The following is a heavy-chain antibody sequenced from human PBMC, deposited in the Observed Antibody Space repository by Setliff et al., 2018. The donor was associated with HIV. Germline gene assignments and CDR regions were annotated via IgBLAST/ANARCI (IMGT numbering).Heavy chain of an antibody. Sequence: PGGSLRFSCAASGFTFRSYEMNWVRQAPGKGLEWVSHIGSSGNTINYADSVEGRFTVSRDNAKNSLYLQMNSLRAEDTAVYYCATLDLGDIVLGNPRLFYFQHWGQGTLVTVSS. V-gene: IGHV3-48*03. CDR3: ATLDLGDIVLGNPRLFYFQH. CDR2: IGSSGNTI. CDR1: GFTFRSYE. J-gene: IGHJ1*01. D-gene: IGHD2-8*02.